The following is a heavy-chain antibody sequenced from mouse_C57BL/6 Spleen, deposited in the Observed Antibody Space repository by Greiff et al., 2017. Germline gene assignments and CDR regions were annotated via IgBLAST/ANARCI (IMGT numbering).Heavy chain of an antibody. CDR2: IYYSGTI. J-gene: IGHJ4*01. V-gene: IGHV3-5*01. D-gene: IGHD4-1*01. CDR3: ARERGTGKAYYAMDY. CDR1: GISITTGNYR. Sequence: EVQLVESGPGLVKPSQTVFLTCTVTGISITTGNYRWSWIRQFPGNKLEWIGYIYYSGTITYNPSLTSRTTITRDTPKNQFFLEMNSLTAEDTATYYCARERGTGKAYYAMDYWGQGTSVTVSS.